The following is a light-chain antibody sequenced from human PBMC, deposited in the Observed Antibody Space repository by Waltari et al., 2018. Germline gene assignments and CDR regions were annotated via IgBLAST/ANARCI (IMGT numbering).Light chain of an antibody. Sequence: QSALTQPPSVSGSPGQSVTISCTGTSSDVGSYNRVSWYQQPPATAPKLMIYEVSNRPAGVPDRFSGSKSGNTAALTISGLQAEDEADYYCSSYTSSSTPIFGGGTKLTVL. J-gene: IGLJ2*01. CDR3: SSYTSSSTPI. V-gene: IGLV2-18*02. CDR2: EVS. CDR1: SSDVGSYNR.